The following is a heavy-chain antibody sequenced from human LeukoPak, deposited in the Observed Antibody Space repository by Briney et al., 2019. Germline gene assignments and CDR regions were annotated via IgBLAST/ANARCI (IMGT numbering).Heavy chain of an antibody. CDR1: GFTFNGYA. CDR2: ISYDGNNK. J-gene: IGHJ4*02. D-gene: IGHD6-19*01. Sequence: GGSLRLSCAASGFTFNGYAMHWVRQPPGKGLEWVATISYDGNNKYYPDSVRGRFTISRDISKNTLYLQMNSLRAEDTAVYYCARGAYSSGWAYFDHWGQGTLVTVSS. V-gene: IGHV3-30-3*01. CDR3: ARGAYSSGWAYFDH.